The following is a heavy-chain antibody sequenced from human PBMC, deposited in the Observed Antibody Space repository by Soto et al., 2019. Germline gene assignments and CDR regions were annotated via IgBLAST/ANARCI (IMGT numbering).Heavy chain of an antibody. CDR3: ARGGGYCSGPSCFDFDP. J-gene: IGHJ5*02. V-gene: IGHV1-46*01. CDR1: GYTFTNYY. Sequence: QVQLVQSGAEVKKPGASVKVSCKASGYTFTNYYMHWVRQAPGQGLEWMGIINPSGDRTSYAPKFQGRVTMTRDTSTSTVYLELSSLRSEDTALYYCARGGGYCSGPSCFDFDPWGQGTLVTFSS. CDR2: INPSGDRT. D-gene: IGHD2-15*01.